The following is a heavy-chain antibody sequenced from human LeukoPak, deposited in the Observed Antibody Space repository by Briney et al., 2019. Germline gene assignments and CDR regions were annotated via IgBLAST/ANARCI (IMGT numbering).Heavy chain of an antibody. CDR3: ARDDFWSGYDY. V-gene: IGHV4-38-2*02. D-gene: IGHD3-3*01. CDR2: MYHSGDT. J-gene: IGHJ4*02. CDR1: GYSVSSGYY. Sequence: PSETLSLTCTVSGYSVSSGYYWGWIRQPPGKGLEWIGSMYHSGDTYYNPSLKSRVTISVDTSKNQLSLKLSSVTAADTAVYYCARDDFWSGYDYWGQGTLVTVSS.